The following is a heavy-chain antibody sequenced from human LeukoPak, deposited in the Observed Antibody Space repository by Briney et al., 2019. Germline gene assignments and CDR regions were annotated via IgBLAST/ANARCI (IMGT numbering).Heavy chain of an antibody. V-gene: IGHV1-69*13. D-gene: IGHD3-9*01. CDR2: IIPIFGTA. Sequence: SVKVSCTASGGTFSSYAISWVRQAPGQGLEWMGGIIPIFGTANSAQKFQGRVTITADESTSTAYVELSSLRSEDTAVSYCARDGPYYDILTGYYVSQGMDVWGKGTTVTVSS. CDR3: ARDGPYYDILTGYYVSQGMDV. J-gene: IGHJ6*04. CDR1: GGTFSSYA.